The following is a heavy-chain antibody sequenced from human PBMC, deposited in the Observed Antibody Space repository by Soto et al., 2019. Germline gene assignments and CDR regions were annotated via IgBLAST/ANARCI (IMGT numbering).Heavy chain of an antibody. CDR1: GGSISGYY. Sequence: PSETLSLTCTVSGGSISGYYWSWLRQPPGKGLEWIGEIYHSGSTNYNPSLKSRVTISVDKSKNQFSLNLRSVTAADTAVYYCARDKGGAYNYGSFGYWGQGTLVTVSS. V-gene: IGHV4-59*12. CDR2: IYHSGST. D-gene: IGHD5-18*01. J-gene: IGHJ4*02. CDR3: ARDKGGAYNYGSFGY.